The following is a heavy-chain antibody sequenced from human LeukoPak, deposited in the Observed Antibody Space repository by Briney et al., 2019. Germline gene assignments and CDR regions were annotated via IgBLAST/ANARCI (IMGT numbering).Heavy chain of an antibody. CDR1: EFTFGSYW. Sequence: GGSLRLSCAASEFTFGSYWMTWARQAPGKGLEWVANINRDGSKNHFVDSVKGRFTISRDNAKKFLYLQMNSLRAEDTAVYFCARDSSPYCGDDCYFDAFDLWGQGIMVTVSS. CDR3: ARDSSPYCGDDCYFDAFDL. D-gene: IGHD2-21*02. CDR2: INRDGSKN. J-gene: IGHJ3*01. V-gene: IGHV3-7*03.